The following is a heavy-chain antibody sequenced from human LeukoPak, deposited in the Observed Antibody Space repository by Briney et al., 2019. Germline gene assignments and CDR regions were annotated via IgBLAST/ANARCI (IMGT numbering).Heavy chain of an antibody. J-gene: IGHJ6*02. CDR2: INPNSGGT. V-gene: IGHV1-2*02. CDR3: ARVSWCGGDCYPHYYYYGMDV. CDR1: GYSFTGYY. D-gene: IGHD2-21*02. Sequence: ASVNVSFKASGYSFTGYYMNWVRQAPGQGLEWMGCINPNSGGTDYAQKFQGRVTMTRDTSTSTVYMELSSLRSEDTAVYYCARVSWCGGDCYPHYYYYGMDVWGQGTTVTVSS.